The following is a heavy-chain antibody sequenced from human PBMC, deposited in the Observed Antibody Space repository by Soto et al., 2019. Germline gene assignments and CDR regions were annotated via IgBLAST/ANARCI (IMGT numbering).Heavy chain of an antibody. CDR2: IRSKAYGGTT. V-gene: IGHV3-49*03. D-gene: IGHD3-9*01. J-gene: IGHJ4*02. Sequence: SLRLSCPASGFTFGDYAMSWFRQAPGKGLEWVGFIRSKAYGGTTEYAASVKGRFTISRDDSKSIAYLQMNSLKTEDTAVYYCTSRIDVLRYFDWLSPFDYWGQGTLVTSPQ. CDR3: TSRIDVLRYFDWLSPFDY. CDR1: GFTFGDYA.